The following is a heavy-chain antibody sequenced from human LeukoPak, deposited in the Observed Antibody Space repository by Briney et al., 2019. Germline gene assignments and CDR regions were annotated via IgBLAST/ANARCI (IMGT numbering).Heavy chain of an antibody. D-gene: IGHD3-3*01. Sequence: PGGSLRLSCAAAGFTFSSYAMSWVRQAPGKGLEWVSAISGSGGSTYYADSVKGRFTISRDNSKNTLYLQMNSLKTEDTAVYYCTTVPATRFLEWDYWGQGTLVTVSS. CDR3: TTVPATRFLEWDY. CDR2: ISGSGGST. J-gene: IGHJ4*02. CDR1: GFTFSSYA. V-gene: IGHV3-23*01.